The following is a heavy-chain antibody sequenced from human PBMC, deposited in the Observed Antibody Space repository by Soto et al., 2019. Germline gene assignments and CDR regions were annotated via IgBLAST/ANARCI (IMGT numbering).Heavy chain of an antibody. Sequence: QVHLVQSGPEVKKPGASVKVSCEVSGYGFRGQGVSWVRQAPGQRFEWMGWISGYNGNTDYAPKFQGRLSLTTDTSTSTAYMELRGLRFDDTAVYFCTRDRWGFDHDNSGHYPYDFDYWGQGSLVTVSS. CDR3: TRDRWGFDHDNSGHYPYDFDY. CDR1: GYGFRGQG. V-gene: IGHV1-18*01. CDR2: ISGYNGNT. J-gene: IGHJ4*02. D-gene: IGHD3-22*01.